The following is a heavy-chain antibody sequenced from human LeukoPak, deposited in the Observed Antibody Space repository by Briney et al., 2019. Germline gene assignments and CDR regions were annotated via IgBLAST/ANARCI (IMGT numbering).Heavy chain of an antibody. CDR1: GFTSSSYA. D-gene: IGHD2/OR15-2a*01. Sequence: GGSLRLSCAASGFTSSSYAMSWVRQAPGKGLEWVSSISDSGGSTYYADSVKGRFTISRDNSKNTLYLQMNSLRAEDTAIYYCAREIGEFDYWGQGTLVTASS. J-gene: IGHJ4*02. CDR2: ISDSGGST. CDR3: AREIGEFDY. V-gene: IGHV3-23*01.